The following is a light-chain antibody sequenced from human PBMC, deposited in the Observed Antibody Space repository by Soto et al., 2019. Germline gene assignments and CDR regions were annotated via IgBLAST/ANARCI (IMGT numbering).Light chain of an antibody. V-gene: IGLV1-40*01. CDR1: SSNIGAGYD. J-gene: IGLJ7*01. Sequence: QSVLTQPPSVSGAPGQKVTLSCTGGSSNIGAGYDVHWYQQFPGTAPRLLIYSNTDRPSAIPDRFSGSKSGTSASLAITGLQAEYEADYYCQSYDNSLGGVVFGGGTPLTVL. CDR2: SNT. CDR3: QSYDNSLGGVV.